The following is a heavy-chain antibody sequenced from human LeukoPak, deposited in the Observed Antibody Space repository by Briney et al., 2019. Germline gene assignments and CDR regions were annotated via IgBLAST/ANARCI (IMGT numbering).Heavy chain of an antibody. CDR1: GGSISSSNW. Sequence: PSETLSLTCAVSGGSISSSNWWSWVRQPPGKGLEWIGEIYHSGSTNYNPSLKSRVTISVDKSKNQFSLKLSSVTAADTAVYYCARDQSAGTYYFDYWGQGTLVTVSS. V-gene: IGHV4-4*02. D-gene: IGHD6-19*01. CDR2: IYHSGST. J-gene: IGHJ4*02. CDR3: ARDQSAGTYYFDY.